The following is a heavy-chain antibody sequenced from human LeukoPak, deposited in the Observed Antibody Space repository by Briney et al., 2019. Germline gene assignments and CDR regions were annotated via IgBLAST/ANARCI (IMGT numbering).Heavy chain of an antibody. D-gene: IGHD6-19*01. CDR3: ARAIVPQYSAGWYYFDY. V-gene: IGHV3-30*03. CDR1: EFTFSSHV. Sequence: GGSLRLSCAASEFTFSSHVMHWFRQAPGKGLEWVAVISADGSTAYYTDSVKGRFTISRDNAKNTLYLQMNSLRAEDTAVYYCARAIVPQYSAGWYYFDYWGQGTLVTVSS. CDR2: ISADGSTA. J-gene: IGHJ4*02.